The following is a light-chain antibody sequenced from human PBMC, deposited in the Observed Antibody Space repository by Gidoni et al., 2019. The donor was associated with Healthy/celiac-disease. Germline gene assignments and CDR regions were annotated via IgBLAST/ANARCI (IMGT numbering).Light chain of an antibody. CDR3: QQRSNWLLT. V-gene: IGKV3-11*01. CDR2: DAS. CDR1: QSVISY. Sequence: EIVLTQSPATLSLSPWERATLTCRASQSVISYLAWYQQKPGQAPRLLIYDASTGAPCIPARFSCSGSVTDFTLTISSLGPEDFAVYYCQQRSNWLLTFGGVTKVEIK. J-gene: IGKJ4*01.